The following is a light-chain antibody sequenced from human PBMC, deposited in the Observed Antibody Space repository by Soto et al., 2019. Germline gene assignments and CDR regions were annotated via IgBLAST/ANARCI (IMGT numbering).Light chain of an antibody. CDR3: SSYTTSSTVV. J-gene: IGLJ1*01. CDR1: SSDVGGYNF. CDR2: EVS. V-gene: IGLV2-14*03. Sequence: QSVLTQPASVFGSPGQSITFSCTGTSSDVGGYNFVSWYQQHPGKAPKLMIYEVSSRPSGVSNRFSGSKSGNTASLTISGLQPEDEADYYCSSYTTSSTVVLGTWTKVTVL.